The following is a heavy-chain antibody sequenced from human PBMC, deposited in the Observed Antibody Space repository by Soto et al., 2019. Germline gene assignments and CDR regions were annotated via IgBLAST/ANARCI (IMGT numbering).Heavy chain of an antibody. J-gene: IGHJ6*03. Sequence: GESLKISCKGSGYSFTSYWIGWVRQMPGKGLEWMGIIYPGDSDTRYSPSFQGQVTISADKSISTAYLQWSSLKASDTAMYYCARHKSYDHHKYSYMDVWGKGTTVTVSS. CDR3: ARHKSYDHHKYSYMDV. D-gene: IGHD3-3*01. V-gene: IGHV5-51*01. CDR2: IYPGDSDT. CDR1: GYSFTSYW.